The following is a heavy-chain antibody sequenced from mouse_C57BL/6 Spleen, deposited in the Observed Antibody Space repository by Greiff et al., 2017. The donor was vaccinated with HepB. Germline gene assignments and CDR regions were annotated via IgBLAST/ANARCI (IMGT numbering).Heavy chain of an antibody. CDR1: GYTFTEYT. CDR3: ARHEATGIYLDY. J-gene: IGHJ2*01. V-gene: IGHV1-62-2*01. CDR2: FYPGSGSI. Sequence: QVHVKQSGAELVKPGASVKLSCKASGYTFTEYTIHWVKQRSGQGLEWIGWFYPGSGSIKYNEKFKDKATLTADKSSSPGYMELSRLTSEDSAVYFCARHEATGIYLDYWGQGTTLTVSS.